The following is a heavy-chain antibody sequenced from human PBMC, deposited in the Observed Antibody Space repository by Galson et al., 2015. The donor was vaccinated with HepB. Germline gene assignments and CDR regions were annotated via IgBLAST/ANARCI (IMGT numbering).Heavy chain of an antibody. D-gene: IGHD2-2*01. CDR2: ISYDGSNK. Sequence: SLRLSCAASGFTFSSYAMHWVRQAPGKGLEWVAVISYDGSNKYYADSVKGRFTISRDNSKNTLYLQMNSLRAEDTAVYYCARDGGGKAVVVPAASDMDVWGKGTTVTVSS. J-gene: IGHJ6*03. CDR1: GFTFSSYA. V-gene: IGHV3-30-3*01. CDR3: ARDGGGKAVVVPAASDMDV.